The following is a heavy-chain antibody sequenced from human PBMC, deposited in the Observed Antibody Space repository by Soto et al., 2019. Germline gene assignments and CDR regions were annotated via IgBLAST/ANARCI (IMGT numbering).Heavy chain of an antibody. D-gene: IGHD3-9*01. J-gene: IGHJ3*02. CDR1: GFTFSSYA. V-gene: IGHV3-23*01. CDR2: ISGSGGST. Sequence: GGSLRHSCAASGFTFSSYAMSWVRQAPGKGLEWVSAISGSGGSTYYADSVKGRFTISRDNSKNTLYLQMNSLRAEDTAVYYCAKQAFSYDILTGYYNGAFDIWGQGTMVTVSS. CDR3: AKQAFSYDILTGYYNGAFDI.